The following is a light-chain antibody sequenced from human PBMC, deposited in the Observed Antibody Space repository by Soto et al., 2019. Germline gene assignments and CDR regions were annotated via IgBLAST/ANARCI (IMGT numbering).Light chain of an antibody. J-gene: IGKJ1*01. CDR1: QSISSW. CDR2: KAS. V-gene: IGKV1-5*03. CDR3: QQYNSYSGWT. Sequence: DIQMTQSPSTLSASVGDRVTITCRASQSISSWLAWYQQKPGKAPKLPIYKASSLESGVPSRFSGSGSGTEFTLTISSLQPDDFATYYCQQYNSYSGWTFGQGTKVDIK.